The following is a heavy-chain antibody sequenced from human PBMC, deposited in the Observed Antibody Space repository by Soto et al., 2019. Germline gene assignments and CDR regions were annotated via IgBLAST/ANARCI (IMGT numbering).Heavy chain of an antibody. Sequence: QVQLVQSGAEVKKPGSSVKVSCKASGGTFSSYTISWVRQAPGQGLEWMGRIIPILGIANYAQKFQGRVTVTEDKTTSTAYMELSSLRSEDTAVSYCAGSCPSVGVAPWGQGTLVTVSS. CDR3: AGSCPSVGVAP. CDR2: IIPILGIA. CDR1: GGTFSSYT. J-gene: IGHJ5*02. D-gene: IGHD2-15*01. V-gene: IGHV1-69*02.